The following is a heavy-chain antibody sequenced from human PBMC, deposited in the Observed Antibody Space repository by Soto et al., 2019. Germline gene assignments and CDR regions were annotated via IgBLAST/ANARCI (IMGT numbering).Heavy chain of an antibody. V-gene: IGHV3-7*05. J-gene: IGHJ6*02. CDR3: VRGGDGVYFAMDV. CDR2: IKQDGSEK. CDR1: GFTFSNSW. Sequence: ESGGGLVQPGGSLRLSCAASGFTFSNSWMNWVRQAPGKGLEWVANIKQDGSEKYYVDSVKGRFTISRDNAKNSLYLQMNSLRAEDTSVYYCVRGGDGVYFAMDVWGQGITVTVSS. D-gene: IGHD2-8*01.